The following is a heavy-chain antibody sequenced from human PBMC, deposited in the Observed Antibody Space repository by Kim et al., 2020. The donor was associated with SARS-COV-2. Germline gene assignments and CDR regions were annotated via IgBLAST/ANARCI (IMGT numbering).Heavy chain of an antibody. V-gene: IGHV1-3*01. Sequence: ASVKVSCKASGYTFTSYAMHWVRQAPGQRLEWMGWINAGNGNTKYSQKFQGRVTIPRDTSASTAYMELSSLRSEDTAVYYCARDRSKLSYGSGSWMYYFDYWGQGTLVTVSS. D-gene: IGHD3-10*01. J-gene: IGHJ4*02. CDR2: INAGNGNT. CDR3: ARDRSKLSYGSGSWMYYFDY. CDR1: GYTFTSYA.